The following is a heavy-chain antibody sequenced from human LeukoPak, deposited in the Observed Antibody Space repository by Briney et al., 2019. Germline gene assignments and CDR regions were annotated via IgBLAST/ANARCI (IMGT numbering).Heavy chain of an antibody. Sequence: GRSLRLSCAASGFTFSSYGMHWVRQAPGKGLEWVAVIWYDGSNKYYADSVKGRFTISRDNSKNTLYLQMNGLRAEDTAVYYCARERIAVAGEFDYWGQGTLVTVSS. CDR1: GFTFSSYG. D-gene: IGHD6-19*01. CDR3: ARERIAVAGEFDY. V-gene: IGHV3-33*01. CDR2: IWYDGSNK. J-gene: IGHJ4*02.